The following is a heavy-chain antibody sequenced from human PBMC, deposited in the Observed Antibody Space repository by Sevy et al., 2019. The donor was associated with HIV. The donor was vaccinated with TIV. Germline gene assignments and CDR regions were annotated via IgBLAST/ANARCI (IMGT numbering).Heavy chain of an antibody. CDR2: IYWNDDK. CDR1: GFSLSTSGVG. V-gene: IGHV2-5*01. Sequence: SGPTLVNPTQTLTLTCTFSGFSLSTSGVGVGWIRQPPGKALEWLALIYWNDDKRYIPSLKSRLTITKDTSKNQVVLTMTNMDPVDTATYYCAHRSTVVVPAAHTGAFFFDYWGQGTLVTVSS. D-gene: IGHD2-2*01. CDR3: AHRSTVVVPAAHTGAFFFDY. J-gene: IGHJ4*02.